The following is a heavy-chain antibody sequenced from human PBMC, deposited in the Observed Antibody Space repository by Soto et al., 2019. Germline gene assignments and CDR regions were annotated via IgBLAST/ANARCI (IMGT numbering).Heavy chain of an antibody. Sequence: ETLSLTCTVSGGSISSSSYYWGWIRQPPGKGLEWIGSIYYSGSTYYNPSLKSRVTISVDTSKNQFSLELSSVTAADTAVYYCARDGNGYASFDYWGQGTPVTVSS. CDR1: GGSISSSSYY. CDR3: ARDGNGYASFDY. J-gene: IGHJ4*02. V-gene: IGHV4-39*07. D-gene: IGHD5-12*01. CDR2: IYYSGST.